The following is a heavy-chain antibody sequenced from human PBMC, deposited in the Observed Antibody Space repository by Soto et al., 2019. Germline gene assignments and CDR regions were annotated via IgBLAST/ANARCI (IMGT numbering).Heavy chain of an antibody. CDR1: GGSFSGYY. V-gene: IGHV4-34*01. CDR2: INHSGST. CDR3: ARARRVVVVPAAKAAPRGWFDP. D-gene: IGHD2-2*01. J-gene: IGHJ5*02. Sequence: SETLSLTCAVYGGSFSGYYWSWIRQPPGKGLEWIGEINHSGSTNYNPSLKSRVTISVDTSKNQFSLKLSSVTAADTAVYYCARARRVVVVPAAKAAPRGWFDPWGQGTLVTVS.